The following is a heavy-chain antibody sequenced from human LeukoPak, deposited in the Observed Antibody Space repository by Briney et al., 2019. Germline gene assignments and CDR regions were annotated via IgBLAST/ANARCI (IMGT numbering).Heavy chain of an antibody. CDR2: INHSGST. Sequence: SETLSLTCAVYGGSFSGYYWSWIRQPPGKGLEWIGEINHSGSTNYNPSLKSRVTISVDTSKNQFSLKLSSVTAADTAVYYCARVLAPTYYYYYYYMDVWGKGTTVTVSS. D-gene: IGHD2-8*02. J-gene: IGHJ6*03. CDR1: GGSFSGYY. CDR3: ARVLAPTYYYYYYYMDV. V-gene: IGHV4-34*01.